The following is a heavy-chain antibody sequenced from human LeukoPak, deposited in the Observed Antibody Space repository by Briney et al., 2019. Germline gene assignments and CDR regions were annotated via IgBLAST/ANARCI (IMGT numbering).Heavy chain of an antibody. CDR1: GFSFRSYA. CDR3: AKDPYYDSSGYYSYFDY. V-gene: IGHV3-23*01. Sequence: GGSLRLSCAASGFSFRSYAMSWVRQAPGKGLEWVSAISASADSTYYADFVKGRLTISRDNSKNTLYLQMNRLRAEDTAEYYCAKDPYYDSSGYYSYFDYWGQGILVTVSS. CDR2: ISASADST. D-gene: IGHD3-22*01. J-gene: IGHJ4*02.